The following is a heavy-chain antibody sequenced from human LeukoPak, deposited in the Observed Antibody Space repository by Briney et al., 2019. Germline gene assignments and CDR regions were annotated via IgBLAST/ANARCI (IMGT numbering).Heavy chain of an antibody. D-gene: IGHD3-10*01. CDR2: IYYCGST. CDR1: GGSISSSSYY. V-gene: IGHV4-39*01. J-gene: IGHJ1*01. CDR3: ARQIGFITMVRGVTAEYFQH. Sequence: PSETLSLTCTVSGGSISSSSYYWGWIRQPPGKGLEWIGSIYYCGSTYYNPSLKSRVTISVDTSKNQFSLKLRSVTAADTAVYYCARQIGFITMVRGVTAEYFQHWGQGTLVTVSS.